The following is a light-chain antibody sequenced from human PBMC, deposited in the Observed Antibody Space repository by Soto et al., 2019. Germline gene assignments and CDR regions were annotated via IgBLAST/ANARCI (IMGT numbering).Light chain of an antibody. J-gene: IGKJ2*01. CDR1: QSISNY. CDR2: DAS. CDR3: QEYDSYSST. Sequence: DIQMTQSPSTLSASVGDRVTITCRASQSISNYLAWYQQKPEKAPKVLIYDASSFESGVPLRFSGSGSGTEFTLTISSLQPDDFATYYCQEYDSYSSTFAQGTKLQIK. V-gene: IGKV1-5*01.